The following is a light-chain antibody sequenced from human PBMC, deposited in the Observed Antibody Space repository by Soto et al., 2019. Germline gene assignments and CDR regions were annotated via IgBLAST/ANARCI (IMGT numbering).Light chain of an antibody. J-gene: IGKJ3*01. Sequence: EIVLTQSPGTLSLSPGDRATLSCRASQSVSSSYLAWYQQKPGQAPRLLIYGASSRATGIPDRFSGSGSGTDFTLTISRLEPEDFAVYYCQQYGSSRVFTFGPGTKVDIK. CDR2: GAS. CDR3: QQYGSSRVFT. CDR1: QSVSSSY. V-gene: IGKV3-20*01.